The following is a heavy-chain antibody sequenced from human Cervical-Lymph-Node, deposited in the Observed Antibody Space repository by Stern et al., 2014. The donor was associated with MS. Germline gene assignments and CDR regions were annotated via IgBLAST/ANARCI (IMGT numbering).Heavy chain of an antibody. V-gene: IGHV1-69*09. CDR3: ARGGGDSTGWYRYYFDY. Sequence: QVQLVQSGAEVKKPGSSVKVSCKASGGTFSNYALSWVRQAPGQGLEWMGRILPILDIANYAQKFQGRVTITADKSTSTAYMELSSLRSEDTAVYYCARGGGDSTGWYRYYFDYWGQGTLVTVSS. D-gene: IGHD6-13*01. CDR2: ILPILDIA. CDR1: GGTFSNYA. J-gene: IGHJ4*02.